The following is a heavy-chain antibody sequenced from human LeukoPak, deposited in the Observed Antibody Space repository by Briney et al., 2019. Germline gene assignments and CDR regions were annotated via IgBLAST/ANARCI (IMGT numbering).Heavy chain of an antibody. Sequence: GGSLRLSCAASGFTFSGSAMHWVRQASGKGLEWVSRIRSKANSYATAYAASVKGRFTISRDDSKNTAYLQMNSLKTEDTAVYYCTSGSYSSVRYWGQGTLVTVSS. CDR2: IRSKANSYAT. V-gene: IGHV3-73*01. CDR1: GFTFSGSA. CDR3: TSGSYSSVRY. J-gene: IGHJ4*02. D-gene: IGHD1-26*01.